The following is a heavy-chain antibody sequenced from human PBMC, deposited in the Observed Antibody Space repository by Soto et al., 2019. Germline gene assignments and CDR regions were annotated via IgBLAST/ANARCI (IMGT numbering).Heavy chain of an antibody. CDR1: GGTFSSYD. V-gene: IGHV1-18*01. J-gene: IGHJ5*02. D-gene: IGHD5-12*01. Sequence: APVNVSRKASGGTFSSYDISWVRQAPGQGLEWMGWISTYSGDTKYAQKFQGRVTMTTDTSTTTAYLELRSLRSDDTAVYYCARHHGPTTSENWFDPWGQGTLVTVSS. CDR2: ISTYSGDT. CDR3: ARHHGPTTSENWFDP.